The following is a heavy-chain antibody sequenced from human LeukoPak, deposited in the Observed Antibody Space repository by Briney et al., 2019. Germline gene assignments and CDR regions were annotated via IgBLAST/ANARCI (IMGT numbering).Heavy chain of an antibody. CDR3: GRVPAAGTGPDY. V-gene: IGHV4-61*01. CDR2: FSYNVHS. CDR1: GGSVSSTNDY. Sequence: SETLSLTCTVSGGSVSSTNDYWSWIRQPPGKGLEWVGFFSYNVHSDYNPSLKSRVTISVDTSKNRFSLRLSSVTAADTAIYYCGRVPAAGTGPDYWGQGTLVTVSS. D-gene: IGHD6-13*01. J-gene: IGHJ4*02.